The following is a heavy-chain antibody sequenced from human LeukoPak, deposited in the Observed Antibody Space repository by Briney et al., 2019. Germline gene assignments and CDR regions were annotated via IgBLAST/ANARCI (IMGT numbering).Heavy chain of an antibody. J-gene: IGHJ4*02. Sequence: ASVKVSCKASGYTFTSYYMHWVRRAPGQGLEWMGIINPSGGSTSYAQKFQGRVTMTRDTSTSTVYMELSSLRSEDTAVYYCAREVLGLRCWDYWGQGTLVTASS. CDR2: INPSGGST. V-gene: IGHV1-46*03. CDR3: AREVLGLRCWDY. D-gene: IGHD3-10*02. CDR1: GYTFTSYY.